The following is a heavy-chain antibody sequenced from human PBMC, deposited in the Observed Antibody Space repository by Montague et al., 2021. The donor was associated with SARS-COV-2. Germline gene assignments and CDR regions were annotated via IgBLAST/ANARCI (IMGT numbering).Heavy chain of an antibody. CDR3: ARARTIFGVVITSFDH. V-gene: IGHV4-31*03. J-gene: IGHJ4*02. CDR1: GGSISSGGYY. CDR2: IYYSGST. Sequence: TLSLTCTVSGGSISSGGYYWSWIRQHPGKGLEWIGYIYYSGSTYCNPSLKSRVTISVDTSKNQFSLKLSSVTAADTAVYYCARARTIFGVVITSFDHWGQGTLVTVSS. D-gene: IGHD3-3*01.